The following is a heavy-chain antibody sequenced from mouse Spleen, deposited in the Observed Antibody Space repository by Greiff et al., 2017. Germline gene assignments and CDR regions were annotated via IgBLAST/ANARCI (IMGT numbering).Heavy chain of an antibody. Sequence: QVQLQQSGAELAKPGASVKMSCKASGYTFTSYWMHWVKQRPGQGLEWIGYINPSTGYTEYNQKFKDKATLTADKSSSTAYMQLSSLTSEDSAVYYCARGITTEFAYWGQGTLVTVSA. J-gene: IGHJ3*01. CDR2: INPSTGYT. CDR1: GYTFTSYW. D-gene: IGHD2-4*01. V-gene: IGHV1-7*01. CDR3: ARGITTEFAY.